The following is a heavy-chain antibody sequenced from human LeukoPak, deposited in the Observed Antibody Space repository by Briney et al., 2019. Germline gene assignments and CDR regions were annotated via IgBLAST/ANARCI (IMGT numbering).Heavy chain of an antibody. CDR1: DFSIGSGYH. D-gene: IGHD3-10*01. CDR2: VHHSGST. V-gene: IGHV4-38-2*02. Sequence: PSETLSLTCAVSDFSIGSGYHWGWVRQPPGKGLEWIGAVHHSGSTYYNPSLKSRVTMSTDTSKSQFSLKLSSVTAADTAVYYCARDFLRGSGSYYFDYWGQGTLVTVSS. CDR3: ARDFLRGSGSYYFDY. J-gene: IGHJ4*02.